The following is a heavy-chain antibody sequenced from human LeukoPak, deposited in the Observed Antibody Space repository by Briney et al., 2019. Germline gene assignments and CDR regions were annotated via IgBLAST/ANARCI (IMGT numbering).Heavy chain of an antibody. V-gene: IGHV1-2*06. CDR1: GYTFTGYY. Sequence: ASVKVSCKASGYTFTGYYMHWVRQAPGQGLEWIGRLNPNSRGTIYAQTFQGRLTMTRDTSISTAYMELSRLRSDDTAVYYCARDSKQQLVGGDYWGQGTLVTVSS. D-gene: IGHD6-13*01. CDR2: LNPNSRGT. CDR3: ARDSKQQLVGGDY. J-gene: IGHJ4*02.